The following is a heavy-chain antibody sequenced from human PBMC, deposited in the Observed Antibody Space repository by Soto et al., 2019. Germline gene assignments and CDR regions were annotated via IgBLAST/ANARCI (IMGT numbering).Heavy chain of an antibody. Sequence: GGSLRLSCAASGFTVSSNYMSWVRQAPGKGLEWVSVIYSGGSTYYADSVKGRFTISRDNSKNTLYLQMNSLRADDTAVYYCARGLLYGSGSSNTDYWGQGTLVTVSS. D-gene: IGHD3-10*01. J-gene: IGHJ4*02. V-gene: IGHV3-66*01. CDR1: GFTVSSNY. CDR2: IYSGGST. CDR3: ARGLLYGSGSSNTDY.